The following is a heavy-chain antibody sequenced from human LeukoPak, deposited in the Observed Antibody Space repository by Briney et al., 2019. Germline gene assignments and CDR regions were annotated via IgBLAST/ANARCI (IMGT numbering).Heavy chain of an antibody. CDR3: AVEWLRKNWFDP. J-gene: IGHJ5*02. Sequence: SETLSLTCAVSGGSFSGYYWSWIRQPPGKGLEWIGEINHSGSTNYNPSLKSRVTISVDTSKNQFSLKLSSVTAADTAVYYCAVEWLRKNWFDPWGQGTLVTVSS. CDR2: INHSGST. CDR1: GGSFSGYY. V-gene: IGHV4-34*01. D-gene: IGHD5-12*01.